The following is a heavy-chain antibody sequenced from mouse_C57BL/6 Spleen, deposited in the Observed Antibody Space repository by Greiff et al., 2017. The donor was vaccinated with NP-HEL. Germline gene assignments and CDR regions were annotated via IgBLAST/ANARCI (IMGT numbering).Heavy chain of an antibody. CDR3: ARGGGYYTPWYFDV. CDR2: IWTGGGT. J-gene: IGHJ1*03. Sequence: VQLVESGPGLVAPSQSLSITCTVAGFSLTSYAISWVRQPPGKGLEWLGVIWTGGGTNYNSALKSRLSISKDNSKSQVFLKMNSLQTDDTARYYCARGGGYYTPWYFDVWGTGTTVTVSS. D-gene: IGHD2-3*01. V-gene: IGHV2-9-1*01. CDR1: GFSLTSYA.